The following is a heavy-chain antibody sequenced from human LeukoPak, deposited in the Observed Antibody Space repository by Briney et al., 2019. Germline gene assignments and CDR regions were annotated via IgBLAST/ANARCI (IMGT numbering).Heavy chain of an antibody. CDR2: IYSGGST. V-gene: IGHV3-66*01. J-gene: IGHJ4*02. D-gene: IGHD5-12*01. CDR3: ARYSGYDLY. Sequence: GGSLRLSCAASGFTVSSNFMSWVRQAPGKGLEWVSVIYSGGSTYYADSVKGRFTISRDDSKNTLYLQMKSLRVEDTAVYYCARYSGYDLYWGQGTLVTVSS. CDR1: GFTVSSNF.